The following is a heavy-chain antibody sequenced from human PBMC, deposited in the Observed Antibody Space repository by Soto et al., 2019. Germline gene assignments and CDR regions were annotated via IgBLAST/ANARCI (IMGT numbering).Heavy chain of an antibody. D-gene: IGHD2-2*01. CDR3: ARDLSGIVVVPAATYYYHGMEV. CDR1: GGTFCSYA. J-gene: IGHJ6*02. V-gene: IGHV1-69*13. Sequence: SVKVSCKASGGTFCSYAISWVRQAPGQGLELMGGIIPIFGTSNYAQKFQGRVTITADESTSTAYMELSSLRSEDTAVYYCARDLSGIVVVPAATYYYHGMEVWGQGTTSTFSS. CDR2: IIPIFGTS.